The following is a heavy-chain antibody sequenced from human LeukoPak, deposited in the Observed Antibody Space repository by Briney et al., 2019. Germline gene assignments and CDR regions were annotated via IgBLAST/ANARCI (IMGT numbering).Heavy chain of an antibody. CDR2: INPNDGDT. D-gene: IGHD2-2*01. J-gene: IGHJ4*02. V-gene: IGHV1-2*02. CDR1: GYTFTDYY. Sequence: ASVKVSCKASGYTFTDYYMHCVRHAPGQGVEWRGWINPNDGDTNYAQKFQGRVTMTRDTSISTAHMEVSRLRSDDAAVYYCARATFRYCSSTTCLFDYWGQGTLVTVSS. CDR3: ARATFRYCSSTTCLFDY.